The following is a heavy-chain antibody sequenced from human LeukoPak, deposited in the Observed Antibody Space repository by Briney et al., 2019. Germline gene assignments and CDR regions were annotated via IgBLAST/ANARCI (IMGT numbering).Heavy chain of an antibody. J-gene: IGHJ4*02. CDR3: ARDGAPEVGSGWYYFDP. CDR1: GVTSINYA. V-gene: IGHV1-69*04. D-gene: IGHD6-19*01. Sequence: SVKVSCKASGVTSINYAISWVRQAPGQGLEWTGRIIPILGKTHYSQKFQGRLTITADKSTTTVSMELSSLRSEDTAVYYCARDGAPEVGSGWYYFDPWGQGTLVIVSS. CDR2: IIPILGKT.